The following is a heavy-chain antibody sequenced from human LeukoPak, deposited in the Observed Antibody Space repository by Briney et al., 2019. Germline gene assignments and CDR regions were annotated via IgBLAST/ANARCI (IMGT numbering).Heavy chain of an antibody. D-gene: IGHD6-19*01. J-gene: IGHJ3*02. V-gene: IGHV4-59*12. CDR2: IYYSGKT. Sequence: SETLSLTCTVSGGSISSYYWSWIRQPPGKGLEWIGSIYYSGKTYYNPSLKSRVTISVDTSKNQFSLKLSSVTAADTAVYYCAREPLMVAVAGSAFDIWGQGTMVTVSS. CDR1: GGSISSYY. CDR3: AREPLMVAVAGSAFDI.